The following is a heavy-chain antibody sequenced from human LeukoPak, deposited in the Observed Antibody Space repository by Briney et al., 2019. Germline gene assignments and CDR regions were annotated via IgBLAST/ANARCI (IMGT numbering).Heavy chain of an antibody. CDR2: ISYDGSNK. Sequence: GRSLRLSCAASGFIFSSYAMHWVRQAPGKGLEWVAVISYDGSNKYYADSVKGRFTISRDNSKNTLYLQMNSLRAEDTAVYYCARAVAVAGTFDYWGQGTLVTVSS. J-gene: IGHJ4*02. CDR3: ARAVAVAGTFDY. D-gene: IGHD6-19*01. CDR1: GFIFSSYA. V-gene: IGHV3-30-3*01.